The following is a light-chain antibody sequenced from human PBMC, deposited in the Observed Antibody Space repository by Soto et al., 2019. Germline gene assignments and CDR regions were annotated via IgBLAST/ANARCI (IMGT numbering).Light chain of an antibody. Sequence: QSALTQPRSVSGSPGQSVTISCTGTSSDVGGYNYVSWYQQHPGNAPKLMIYDVSKRPSGVPDRFSGSKSGNTASLTISGLRAEDEADYYCCSYAGSYVVFGGGTKLTVL. J-gene: IGLJ2*01. CDR1: SSDVGGYNY. CDR2: DVS. V-gene: IGLV2-11*01. CDR3: CSYAGSYVV.